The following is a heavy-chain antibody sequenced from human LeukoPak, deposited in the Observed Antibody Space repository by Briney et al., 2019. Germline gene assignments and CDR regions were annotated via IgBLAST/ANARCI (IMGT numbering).Heavy chain of an antibody. Sequence: PGGSLRLSCAASGFTFSSYAMSWVRQAPGKGLEWVSAISGSGGSTYYADSVKGRFTISRDNSKNTLYLQMNSLRAEDTAVYYCARAQHLGTEPIDYWGQGTLVTVSS. V-gene: IGHV3-23*01. CDR2: ISGSGGST. CDR3: ARAQHLGTEPIDY. CDR1: GFTFSSYA. D-gene: IGHD1-14*01. J-gene: IGHJ4*02.